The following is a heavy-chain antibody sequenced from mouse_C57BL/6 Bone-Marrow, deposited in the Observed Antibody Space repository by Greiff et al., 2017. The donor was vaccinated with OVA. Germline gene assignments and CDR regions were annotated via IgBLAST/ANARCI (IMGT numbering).Heavy chain of an antibody. J-gene: IGHJ3*01. D-gene: IGHD1-1*01. CDR2: IDPENGDT. Sequence: VQLQQSGAELVRPGASVKLSCTASGFNIKDDYMHWVKQRPEQGLAWIGWIDPENGDTEYASKFQGKATITADTSSNTAYLQLSSLTSEDTAVYYCTTRGYGSSFFAYWGQGTLVTVSA. CDR1: GFNIKDDY. CDR3: TTRGYGSSFFAY. V-gene: IGHV14-4*01.